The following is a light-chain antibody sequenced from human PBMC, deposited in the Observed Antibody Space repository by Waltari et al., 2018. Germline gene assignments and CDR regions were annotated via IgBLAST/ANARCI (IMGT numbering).Light chain of an antibody. Sequence: SYELTQPSSVPVPPGQTAKITCSGDVLPQKYARWIPQKPGQAPVLMIYKDRERTSRFPECFSGSSSGARVSLTIAGGQVEDEADYYCYSSTDDSGIFGGRTTLTVL. V-gene: IGLV3-27*01. CDR3: YSSTDDSGI. J-gene: IGLJ2*01. CDR2: KDR. CDR1: VLPQKY.